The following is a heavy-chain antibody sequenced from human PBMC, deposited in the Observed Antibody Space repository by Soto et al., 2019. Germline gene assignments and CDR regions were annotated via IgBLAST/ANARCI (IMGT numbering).Heavy chain of an antibody. Sequence: QVQLQESGPGLVKPSQTLSLTCTVSGGSISSGGYYWSWILQQPGKGLEWIGYIYYSGSTYYNPSLKIRVTISVDTSKNQFSLKLSSVTAADTAVYYCARDLQYSRLFYGMDVWGQGTTVTVSS. CDR2: IYYSGST. CDR3: ARDLQYSRLFYGMDV. J-gene: IGHJ6*02. CDR1: GGSISSGGYY. D-gene: IGHD6-13*01. V-gene: IGHV4-31*03.